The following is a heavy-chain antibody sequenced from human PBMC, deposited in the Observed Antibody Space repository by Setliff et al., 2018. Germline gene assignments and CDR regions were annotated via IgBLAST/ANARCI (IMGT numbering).Heavy chain of an antibody. Sequence: PSETLPLTCTVSGGSISNSSYYWGWIRQAPGKGLEWIVTAHQSGTTFYTPSLKGRVTMSVDTSKSQFSLKLKSVTATDTAVYYCARQPTGTYQWTFDSWGQGTLVTVSS. J-gene: IGHJ4*02. CDR1: GGSISNSSYY. CDR2: AHQSGTT. CDR3: ARQPTGTYQWTFDS. D-gene: IGHD2-8*02. V-gene: IGHV4-39*01.